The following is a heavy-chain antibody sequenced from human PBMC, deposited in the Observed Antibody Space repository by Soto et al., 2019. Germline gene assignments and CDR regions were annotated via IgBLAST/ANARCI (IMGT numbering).Heavy chain of an antibody. J-gene: IGHJ6*02. Sequence: QVQLQESGPGLVKPSQTLSLTCTVSGGSISSGSYYWSWIRQLPGKGLEWIGYIYYSGSTYYNPSLKSRVTIPVDTFMNQFALKLYSVTAADTVVYYGGTRTDYYYGSGSLGGMDVWGQGTTVTVSS. CDR2: IYYSGST. D-gene: IGHD3-10*01. CDR1: GGSISSGSYY. V-gene: IGHV4-31*03. CDR3: GTRTDYYYGSGSLGGMDV.